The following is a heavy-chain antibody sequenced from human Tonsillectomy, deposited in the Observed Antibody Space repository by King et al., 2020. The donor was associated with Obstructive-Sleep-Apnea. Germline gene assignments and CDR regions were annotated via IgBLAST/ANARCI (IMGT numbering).Heavy chain of an antibody. CDR2: IYHSGST. D-gene: IGHD3-22*01. CDR3: ARGYDSSGYGGNWFDP. Sequence: QLQESGPGLVKPSETLSLTCTFSGYSISSGYYWGWIRQPPGKGLEWIGSIYHSGSTYYNPSLKSRVTISVDTSKNQFSLKLSSVTAADTAGYYCARGYDSSGYGGNWFDPWGQGTLVTVSS. CDR1: GYSISSGYY. J-gene: IGHJ5*02. V-gene: IGHV4-38-2*02.